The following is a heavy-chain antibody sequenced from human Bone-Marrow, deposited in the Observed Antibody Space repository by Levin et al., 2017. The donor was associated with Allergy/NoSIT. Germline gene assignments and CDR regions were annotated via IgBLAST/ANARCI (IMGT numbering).Heavy chain of an antibody. CDR3: ARGTRIDYFDY. CDR2: INSDGSST. D-gene: IGHD2-15*01. J-gene: IGHJ4*02. CDR1: GFSFRSYW. Sequence: PGGSLRLSCAASGFSFRSYWMHWVRQAPGKGLVWVSRINSDGSSTSYADSVKGRFTISSDNAKNTLYLQMNSLRGEDTAVYYCARGTRIDYFDYWGQGTLVTVSS. V-gene: IGHV3-74*01.